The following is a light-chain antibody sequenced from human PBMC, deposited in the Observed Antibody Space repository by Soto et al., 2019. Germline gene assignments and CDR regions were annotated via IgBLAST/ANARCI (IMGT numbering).Light chain of an antibody. CDR3: QQRSNLIT. CDR2: DAS. CDR1: HRVSSD. J-gene: IGKJ5*01. V-gene: IGKV3-11*01. Sequence: TKSPATLSVSPGDRATLSCRARHRVSSDLAWYQQKPGQAPRLLIYDASNRATGIPARFSGSGSGTDFTLTSSSLEPVDCAVYYCQQRSNLITFGQRTLLAI.